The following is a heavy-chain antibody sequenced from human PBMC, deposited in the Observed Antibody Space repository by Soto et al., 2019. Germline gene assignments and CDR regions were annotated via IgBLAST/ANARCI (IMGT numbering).Heavy chain of an antibody. D-gene: IGHD2-15*01. Sequence: PGGSLRLSCAASGFTFSSYAMHWVRQAPGKGLEWVAVISYDGSNKYYADSVKGRFTISRDNSKNTLYLQMNSLRAEDTAVYYCARDGEGEEIVVVVVATPGYYYYGMDVWGQGTTVTVSS. V-gene: IGHV3-30-3*01. CDR2: ISYDGSNK. J-gene: IGHJ6*02. CDR1: GFTFSSYA. CDR3: ARDGEGEEIVVVVVATPGYYYYGMDV.